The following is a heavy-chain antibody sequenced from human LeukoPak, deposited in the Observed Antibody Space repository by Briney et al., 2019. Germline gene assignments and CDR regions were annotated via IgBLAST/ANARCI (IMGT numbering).Heavy chain of an antibody. CDR2: IYSGGST. CDR1: GFTVSSNY. D-gene: IGHD4-17*01. V-gene: IGHV3-53*01. J-gene: IGHJ4*02. CDR3: ARDFGDYGFGY. Sequence: PGGFLRLSCAASGFTVSSNYMSWVRQAPGKGLEWVSVIYSGGSTYYADSVKGRFTISRDNSKNTLYLQMNSLRAEDTAVYYCARDFGDYGFGYWGQGTLVTVSS.